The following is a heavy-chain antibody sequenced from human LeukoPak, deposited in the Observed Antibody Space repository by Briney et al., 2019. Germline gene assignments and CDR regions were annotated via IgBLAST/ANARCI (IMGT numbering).Heavy chain of an antibody. D-gene: IGHD6-19*01. J-gene: IGHJ4*02. CDR1: GYSISSGYY. V-gene: IGHV4-38-2*02. Sequence: PSETLSLTCTVSGYSISSGYYWGWIRQPPGKGLEWIGSIYHSGSTYYNPSLKSRVTISVDTSKNQFSLKLSSVTAADTAVYYCARDTHGSGWYLHHDYWGQGTLVTVSS. CDR2: IYHSGST. CDR3: ARDTHGSGWYLHHDY.